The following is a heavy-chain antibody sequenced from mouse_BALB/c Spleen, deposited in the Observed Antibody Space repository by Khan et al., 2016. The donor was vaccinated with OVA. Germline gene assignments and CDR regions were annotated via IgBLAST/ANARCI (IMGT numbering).Heavy chain of an antibody. Sequence: EVQLQESGPGLVKPSQSLSLTCTVTGYSITSDYAWNWIRQFPGNKLEWMGYITYSGSTSYTPSLKSRFSITRDTSKNQFFLQLNSVTTEDTATYYCTRGLAYWGQGTLVTVSA. D-gene: IGHD3-3*01. CDR2: ITYSGST. CDR3: TRGLAY. J-gene: IGHJ3*01. CDR1: GYSITSDYA. V-gene: IGHV3-2*02.